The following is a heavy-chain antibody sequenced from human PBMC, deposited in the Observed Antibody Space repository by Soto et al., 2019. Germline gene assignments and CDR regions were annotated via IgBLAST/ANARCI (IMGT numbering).Heavy chain of an antibody. Sequence: VATVKVSCKASGYTFTSYVISWVRQAPGQGLAWMGGISAYNGNTNYAQKLQGRVTMTTDTSTSTAYMELRSLRSDDTAVYYCARDRQGIVVVPAAIRYYYYGMDVWGQRTTVTV. D-gene: IGHD2-2*02. V-gene: IGHV1-18*04. CDR1: GYTFTSYV. J-gene: IGHJ6*02. CDR2: ISAYNGNT. CDR3: ARDRQGIVVVPAAIRYYYYGMDV.